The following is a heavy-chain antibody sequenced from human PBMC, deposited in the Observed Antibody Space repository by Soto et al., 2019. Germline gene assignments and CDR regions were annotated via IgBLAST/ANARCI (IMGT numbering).Heavy chain of an antibody. D-gene: IGHD6-13*01. J-gene: IGHJ6*02. CDR1: GFTVSSNY. V-gene: IGHV3-66*01. CDR2: IYSGGST. Sequence: EVQLVESGGGLVQPGGSLRLSCAASGFTVSSNYMSWVRQAPGKGLEWVSVIYSGGSTYYADSVKGRFTISRDNSKNTLYLQMNSLRAEDTAVYYCAIDSSTEHYYYYYGMDVWGQGTTVTVSS. CDR3: AIDSSTEHYYYYYGMDV.